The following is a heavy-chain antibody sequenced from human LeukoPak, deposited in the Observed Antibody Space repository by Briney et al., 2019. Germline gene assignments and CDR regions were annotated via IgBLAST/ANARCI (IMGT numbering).Heavy chain of an antibody. CDR2: TYYRSKWYN. D-gene: IGHD7-27*01. CDR1: WDSVSSNSAV. V-gene: IGHV6-1*01. Sequence: SQTLSLTYSISWDSVSSNSAVWNWIRQSPSRGLEWLGRTYYRSKWYNDYALSVKSRITINPDTSKNQFSLQLNSVTPEDTALYYCARGNWAFHHWGKGTLVTVSS. CDR3: ARGNWAFHH. J-gene: IGHJ4*02.